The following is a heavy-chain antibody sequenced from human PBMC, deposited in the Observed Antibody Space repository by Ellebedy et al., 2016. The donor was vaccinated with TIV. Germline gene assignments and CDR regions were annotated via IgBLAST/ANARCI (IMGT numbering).Heavy chain of an antibody. CDR3: ARGSGRTTPLDY. Sequence: ASVQVSCXASRYTFTGYYMHWVRQAPGQGLEWMGWINPNSGGTNYAQKFQGWVTMTRDTSISTAYMELSRLRSDDTAVYYCARGSGRTTPLDYWGQGTLVTVSS. CDR2: INPNSGGT. CDR1: RYTFTGYY. J-gene: IGHJ4*02. V-gene: IGHV1-2*04. D-gene: IGHD3-10*01.